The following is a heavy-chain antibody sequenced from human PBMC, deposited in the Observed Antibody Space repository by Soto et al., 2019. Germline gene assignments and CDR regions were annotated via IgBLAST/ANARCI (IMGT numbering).Heavy chain of an antibody. J-gene: IGHJ4*02. CDR2: IKEDGGEM. CDR1: GFTFRNHW. Sequence: GGSLRLSCAVSGFTFRNHWVNWVRQAPGKGLEWVANIKEDGGEMYYVDSVKGRFTISRDNAKNSLYLQMNSLRAEDTAVYYCARVSYYYDVSGYYADYWGQGALVTVSS. CDR3: ARVSYYYDVSGYYADY. V-gene: IGHV3-7*01. D-gene: IGHD3-22*01.